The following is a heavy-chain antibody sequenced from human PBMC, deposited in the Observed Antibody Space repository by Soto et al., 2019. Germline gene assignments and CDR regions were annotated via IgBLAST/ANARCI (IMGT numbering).Heavy chain of an antibody. D-gene: IGHD1-1*01. CDR2: ISYDGSFV. J-gene: IGHJ6*02. V-gene: IGHV3-30*18. CDR3: AKERGRNRNFAMDV. Sequence: LRLSCVVSGLAFSDYVFHWVRQAPGKGLDWVAAISYDGSFVYYADSVRGRFTISRDNSRNTLDLQMNTLRHEDTAVYYCAKERGRNRNFAMDVWGQGTSVTSP. CDR1: GLAFSDYV.